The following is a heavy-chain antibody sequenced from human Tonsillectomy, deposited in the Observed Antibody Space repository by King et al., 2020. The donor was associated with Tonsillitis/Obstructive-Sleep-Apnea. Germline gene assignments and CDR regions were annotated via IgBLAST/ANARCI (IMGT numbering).Heavy chain of an antibody. CDR3: ARDGDGMGNKDNWFDP. D-gene: IGHD7-27*01. Sequence: VQLQESGPGLIKPSQTLSLTCTVSGGSISNGAYYWSWIRHRPGKVLEWIGYSYSSGTTSYNPSLESRVSISIDTSKNRFSLSLTSVTAADTAIYYCARDGDGMGNKDNWFDPWGQGTLVTVSS. J-gene: IGHJ5*02. V-gene: IGHV4-31*03. CDR2: SYSSGTT. CDR1: GGSISNGAYY.